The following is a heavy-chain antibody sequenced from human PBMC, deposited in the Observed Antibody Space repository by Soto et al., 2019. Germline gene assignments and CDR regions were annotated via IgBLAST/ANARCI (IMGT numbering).Heavy chain of an antibody. CDR2: IVPMVGRT. Sequence: VQLVQSGAEVKKTGSSVKVSCKASGGSFSSYTISWVRQAPGQGLEWMGRIVPMVGRTIYAQKFQGRVAIAADKATTTAYMDLSNLASEDTDMYDCALEAGSDVFDIWGQGTLVTVSS. CDR1: GGSFSSYT. V-gene: IGHV1-69*02. J-gene: IGHJ3*02. D-gene: IGHD3-10*01. CDR3: ALEAGSDVFDI.